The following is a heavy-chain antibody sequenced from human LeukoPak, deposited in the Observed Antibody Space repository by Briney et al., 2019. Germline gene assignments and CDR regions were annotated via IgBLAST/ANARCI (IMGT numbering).Heavy chain of an antibody. CDR2: ISGSGDNT. J-gene: IGHJ4*02. D-gene: IGHD3-22*01. V-gene: IGHV3-23*01. CDR1: GFAFSSYA. CDR3: AKGSYYDSSGSFYFDY. Sequence: PGGSLRLSCAASGFAFSSYAMSWVRQAPGKGLEWVSGISGSGDNTYYADSVKGRFIISRDNSKNTQYVQVNSLGTEDTAAYYCAKGSYYDSSGSFYFDYWGQGTLVTVSS.